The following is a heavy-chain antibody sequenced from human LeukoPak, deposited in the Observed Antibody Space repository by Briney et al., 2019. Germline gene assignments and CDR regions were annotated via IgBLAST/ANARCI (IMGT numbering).Heavy chain of an antibody. Sequence: ASVKVSCKASGYTFTSYAMHWVRQAPGQRLEWMGWINAGNGNTKYSQKFQGRVTITRDTSASTAYMELSSLRSEDTAVYYCARSAAAVEYYFDYWGQGTLVAVSS. D-gene: IGHD6-13*01. CDR2: INAGNGNT. CDR3: ARSAAAVEYYFDY. CDR1: GYTFTSYA. V-gene: IGHV1-3*01. J-gene: IGHJ4*02.